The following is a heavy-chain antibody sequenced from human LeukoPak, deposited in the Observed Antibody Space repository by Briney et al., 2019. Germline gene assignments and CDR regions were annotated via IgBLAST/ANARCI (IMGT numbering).Heavy chain of an antibody. V-gene: IGHV4-34*01. CDR2: INHSGST. D-gene: IGHD6-13*01. CDR3: ARRRSSSLKSYNFDY. J-gene: IGHJ4*02. CDR1: GGSISSYY. Sequence: SETLSLTCTVSGGSISSYYWSWIRQPPGKGLEWIGEINHSGSTNYNPSLKSRVTISVDTSKNQFSLKLSSVTAADTAVYYCARRRSSSLKSYNFDYWGQGTLVTVSS.